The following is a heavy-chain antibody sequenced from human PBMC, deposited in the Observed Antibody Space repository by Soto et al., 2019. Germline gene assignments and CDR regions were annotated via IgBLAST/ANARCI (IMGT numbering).Heavy chain of an antibody. J-gene: IGHJ3*02. CDR1: GYSFSSYW. CDR3: AMTYYYDSSGYYLFAFDI. V-gene: IGHV5-10-1*01. D-gene: IGHD3-22*01. Sequence: GESLKISCKGSGYSFSSYWITLVRQMPGKGLEWMGKIDPGDSNTKYRPSFQGHVTISADKSISTAYLQWSSLKASDTAMYFCAMTYYYDSSGYYLFAFDIWGQGTMVTVSS. CDR2: IDPGDSNT.